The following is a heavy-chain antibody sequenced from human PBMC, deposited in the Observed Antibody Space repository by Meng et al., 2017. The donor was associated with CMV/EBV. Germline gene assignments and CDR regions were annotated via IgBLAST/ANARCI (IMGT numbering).Heavy chain of an antibody. D-gene: IGHD6-13*01. Sequence: ASVKVSCKASGYTFTGYYMHWVRQAPGQGLEWMGWINPNSGGTNYAQKFQGRVTMTRDTSISTAYMELSRLRSDDTAVYYCAREAIAAAGTLYFQHWGQGTLVTVSS. CDR1: GYTFTGYY. J-gene: IGHJ1*01. V-gene: IGHV1-2*02. CDR3: AREAIAAAGTLYFQH. CDR2: INPNSGGT.